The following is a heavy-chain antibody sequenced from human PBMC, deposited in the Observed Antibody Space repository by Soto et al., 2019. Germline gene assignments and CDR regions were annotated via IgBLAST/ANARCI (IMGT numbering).Heavy chain of an antibody. J-gene: IGHJ6*02. CDR1: GGTFSSYA. CDR2: IIPIFGTA. V-gene: IGHV1-69*01. D-gene: IGHD6-6*01. Sequence: QVQLVQSGAEVKKPGSSVKVSCKASGGTFSSYAISWVRQAPGHGLEWMGGIIPIFGTANYAQKFQGRVTITADESTSPDYMELSSLRAEDTAVSYCESATYSSSSGGYYGMDVWGQGTTVTVSS. CDR3: ESATYSSSSGGYYGMDV.